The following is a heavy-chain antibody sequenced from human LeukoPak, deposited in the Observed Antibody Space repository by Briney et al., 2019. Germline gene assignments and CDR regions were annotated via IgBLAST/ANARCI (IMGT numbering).Heavy chain of an antibody. J-gene: IGHJ4*02. D-gene: IGHD3-10*01. CDR3: ARDDNGSGSEGPV. V-gene: IGHV1-2*02. CDR1: GYTFTGYY. Sequence: ASVKVSCKASGYTFTGYYMHWVRQAPGQGLEWMGWINPNSGGTNYAQKFQGGVTMTRDTSISTAYMELSRLRSDDTAVYYCARDDNGSGSEGPVWGQGTLVTVSS. CDR2: INPNSGGT.